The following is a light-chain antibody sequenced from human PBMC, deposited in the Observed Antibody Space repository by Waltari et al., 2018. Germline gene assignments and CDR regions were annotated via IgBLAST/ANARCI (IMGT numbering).Light chain of an antibody. CDR1: QRLSSY. Sequence: DIQMTQSPSTLSASVGDRVTIICRASQRLSSYLAWYQQKPGKAPKLLIYKTSSLETGVTSSFSGTGSGTEFTLTISSLQPDDIATYYCQQYNSYPFTFGPGTKVDIK. CDR2: KTS. J-gene: IGKJ3*01. CDR3: QQYNSYPFT. V-gene: IGKV1-5*03.